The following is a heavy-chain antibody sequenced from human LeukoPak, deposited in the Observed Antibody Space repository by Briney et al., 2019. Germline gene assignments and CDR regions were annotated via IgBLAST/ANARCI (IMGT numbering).Heavy chain of an antibody. J-gene: IGHJ4*02. CDR1: GYTFTTYG. V-gene: IGHV1-18*01. Sequence: ASVKVSCKASGYTFTTYGISWVRQAPGQGLEWMGWISAYNGNTNYAQKLQGRGTMTTDTSTSTAYMELRSLRSDATAVYYCASIVGSYDRWYFDYWGQEPLVTVSS. CDR3: ASIVGSYDRWYFDY. CDR2: ISAYNGNT. D-gene: IGHD1-26*01.